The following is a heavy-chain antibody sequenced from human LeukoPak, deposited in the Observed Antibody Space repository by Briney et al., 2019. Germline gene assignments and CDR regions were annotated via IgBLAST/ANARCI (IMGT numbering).Heavy chain of an antibody. Sequence: KPSETLSLTCTVSGGSVTSYYWSWIRQPPGKGLEWIRYIYYNGGTNYNPSLKSRITISLDTSKNQFSLRLSSVTAADTAVYYCAGGGDKAKTGYWGQGTLVTASS. CDR2: IYYNGGT. V-gene: IGHV4-59*08. J-gene: IGHJ4*02. D-gene: IGHD2-15*01. CDR3: AGGGDKAKTGY. CDR1: GGSVTSYY.